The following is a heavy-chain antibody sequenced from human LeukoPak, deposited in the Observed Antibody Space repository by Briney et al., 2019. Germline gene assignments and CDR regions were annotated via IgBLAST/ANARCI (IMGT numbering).Heavy chain of an antibody. Sequence: PSQTLSLTCTVSGGSISSGGYYWSWIRQHPGKGLEWIGYIYYSGSTYYNPSLKSRVTISVDTSKNQFSLKLSSVTAADTAVYYCASLSVDTDYYGMDVWGQGTTVTVSS. CDR1: GGSISSGGYY. V-gene: IGHV4-31*03. J-gene: IGHJ6*02. D-gene: IGHD5-18*01. CDR3: ASLSVDTDYYGMDV. CDR2: IYYSGST.